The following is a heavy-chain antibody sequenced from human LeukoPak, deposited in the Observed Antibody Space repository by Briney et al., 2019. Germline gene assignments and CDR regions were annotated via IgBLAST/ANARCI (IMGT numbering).Heavy chain of an antibody. D-gene: IGHD3-22*01. V-gene: IGHV4-34*01. CDR2: INYSGST. CDR1: GGSFSGYY. Sequence: PSETLSLTCAVYGGSFSGYYWSWIRQPPGKGLEWIGEINYSGSTNYNPSLKSRVTISVDTSKNQFSLKLSSVTAADTAVYYCAREALNYYDSSGQGAFDIWGQGTMVTVSS. CDR3: AREALNYYDSSGQGAFDI. J-gene: IGHJ3*02.